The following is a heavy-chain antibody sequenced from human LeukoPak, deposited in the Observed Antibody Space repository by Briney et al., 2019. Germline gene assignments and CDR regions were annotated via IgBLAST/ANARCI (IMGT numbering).Heavy chain of an antibody. D-gene: IGHD2-15*01. V-gene: IGHV3-23*01. CDR1: GFTFSGYA. J-gene: IGHJ4*02. CDR3: TKVAQGYCSGSSCYYFDF. CDR2: INAFGART. Sequence: PGGSLRLSCEASGFTFSGYAIHWVRQAPGKGLEWVSSINAFGARTYSAGSVKGRFTISRDNSKNTQYLQMNSMRAKDTALYCCTKVAQGYCSGSSCYYFDFGGQGTLVTVS.